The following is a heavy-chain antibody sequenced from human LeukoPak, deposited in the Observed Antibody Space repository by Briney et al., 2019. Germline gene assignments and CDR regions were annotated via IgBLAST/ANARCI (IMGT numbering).Heavy chain of an antibody. V-gene: IGHV3-74*01. Sequence: GGSLRLSCSASGFTFRSYWMHCPRHAPGKGLVWVSRISIDGSSTNYADSVKGRFTISRDNAKNTLYLQMDSLRAEDTAVYYCARGSYSSSCDYWGQGTLVTVSS. J-gene: IGHJ4*02. CDR2: ISIDGSST. CDR1: GFTFRSYW. CDR3: ARGSYSSSCDY. D-gene: IGHD6-13*01.